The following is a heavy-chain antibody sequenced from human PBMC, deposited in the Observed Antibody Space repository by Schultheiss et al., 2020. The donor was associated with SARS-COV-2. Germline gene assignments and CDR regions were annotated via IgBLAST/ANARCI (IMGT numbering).Heavy chain of an antibody. CDR1: GGSFSGYY. V-gene: IGHV4-34*01. Sequence: SETLSLTCAVFGGSFSGYYWTWIRQPPGKGLEWIGEINHSGSTNYNPSLKSRVTISVDTSKNQFSLKLSSVTAADTAVYYCGRDNRGARVSAFDIWGQGTIVTVSS. CDR2: INHSGST. CDR3: GRDNRGARVSAFDI. J-gene: IGHJ3*02. D-gene: IGHD1-26*01.